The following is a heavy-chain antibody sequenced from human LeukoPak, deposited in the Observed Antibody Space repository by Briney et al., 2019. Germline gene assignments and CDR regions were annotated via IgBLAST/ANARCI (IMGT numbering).Heavy chain of an antibody. CDR3: ASRDDSSGHAFDI. D-gene: IGHD3-22*01. CDR2: ISYDGSNK. V-gene: IGHV3-30-3*01. Sequence: GGSLRLSCAASGFTFSSYWMHWVRQAPGRGLEWVAVISYDGSNKYYADSVKGRFTISRDNSKNTLYLQMNSLRAEDTAVYYCASRDDSSGHAFDIWGQGTMVTVSS. CDR1: GFTFSSYW. J-gene: IGHJ3*02.